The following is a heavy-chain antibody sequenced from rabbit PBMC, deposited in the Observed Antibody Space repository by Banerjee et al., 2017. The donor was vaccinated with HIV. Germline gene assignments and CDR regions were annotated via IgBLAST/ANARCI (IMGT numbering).Heavy chain of an antibody. Sequence: EESGGDLVKPEGSLTLTCKASGFDFSSSYWICWARQAPGKGPEWIACIYNGDGNTLYASWAKGRFTISKTSSTTVTLQMTSLTAADTATYFCARDANDYYVYFVLWGPGTLVTVS. CDR1: GFDFSSSYW. V-gene: IGHV1S45*01. D-gene: IGHD1-1*01. CDR2: IYNGDGNT. CDR3: ARDANDYYVYFVL. J-gene: IGHJ4*01.